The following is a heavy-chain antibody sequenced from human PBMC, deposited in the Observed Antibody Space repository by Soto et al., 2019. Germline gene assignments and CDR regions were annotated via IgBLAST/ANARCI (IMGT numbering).Heavy chain of an antibody. D-gene: IGHD3-3*01. J-gene: IGHJ6*02. Sequence: EVQLVESGGGLVQPGGSLRLSCAASGFTVSSNYMSWVRQAPGKGLEWVSVIYSGGSTYYADSVKGRFTISRDNSKNTLYLKMNSLRAEDTAVYYCARDYGLLEWYGGMDVWGQGTTVTVSS. CDR1: GFTVSSNY. V-gene: IGHV3-66*01. CDR3: ARDYGLLEWYGGMDV. CDR2: IYSGGST.